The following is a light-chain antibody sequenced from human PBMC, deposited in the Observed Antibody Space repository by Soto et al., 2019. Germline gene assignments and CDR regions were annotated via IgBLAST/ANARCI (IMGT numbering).Light chain of an antibody. CDR3: QKYDDHLLT. CDR2: KAS. J-gene: IGKJ4*01. CDR1: QSISIW. Sequence: DIQMTQSPSTLSASVGDRVTITCRASQSISIWVAWYQQKPGKAPKLLIYKASRLEGGVPSRFSGGGSGTDFTLTINSVKPDDSATYYCQKYDDHLLTFGGGTKVEIK. V-gene: IGKV1-5*03.